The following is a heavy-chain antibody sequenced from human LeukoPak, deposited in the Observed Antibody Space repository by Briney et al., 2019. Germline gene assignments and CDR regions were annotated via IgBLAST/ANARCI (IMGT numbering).Heavy chain of an antibody. CDR2: ISGSGGST. J-gene: IGHJ4*02. Sequence: PGGSLRLSCAASGFTFSSYGMSWVRQAPGKGLEWVSAISGSGGSTYYADSVKGRFTISRDNSKNTLYLQMNSLRAEDTAVYYCAKGGSSGYYGSGSYYIIGYYFDYWGQGTLVTVSS. CDR3: AKGGSSGYYGSGSYYIIGYYFDY. D-gene: IGHD3-10*01. V-gene: IGHV3-23*01. CDR1: GFTFSSYG.